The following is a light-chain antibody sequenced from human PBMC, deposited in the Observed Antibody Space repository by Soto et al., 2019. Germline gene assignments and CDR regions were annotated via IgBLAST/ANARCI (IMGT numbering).Light chain of an antibody. CDR2: GAS. CDR3: QQYNNRVT. J-gene: IGKJ4*01. V-gene: IGKV3-15*01. Sequence: ETVMTQSPATLSVSPGERATLSCRASQSVGTNLAWYQQKPGQAPRLLIFGASTRAPGIPARFSGSGSGTEFTLTISSLQSEDVAVYYCQQYNNRVTFGGGTKVEIK. CDR1: QSVGTN.